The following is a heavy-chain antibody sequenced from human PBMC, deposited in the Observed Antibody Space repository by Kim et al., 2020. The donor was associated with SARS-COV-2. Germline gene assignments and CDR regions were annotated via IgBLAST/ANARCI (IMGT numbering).Heavy chain of an antibody. J-gene: IGHJ4*02. V-gene: IGHV1-2*02. CDR3: ARGSYSSSWYRTPSGDLVDY. Sequence: ASVKVSCKASGYTFTGYYMHWVRQAPGQGLEWMGWINPNSGGTNYAQKFQGRVTMTRDTSISTAYMELSRLRSDDTAVYYCARGSYSSSWYRTPSGDLVDYWGQGTLVTVSS. D-gene: IGHD6-13*01. CDR1: GYTFTGYY. CDR2: INPNSGGT.